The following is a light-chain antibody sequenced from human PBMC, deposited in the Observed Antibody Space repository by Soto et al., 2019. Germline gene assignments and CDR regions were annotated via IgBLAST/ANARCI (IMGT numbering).Light chain of an antibody. CDR3: AAWDDSLRGYV. CDR1: SSNIGAGYD. J-gene: IGLJ1*01. CDR2: SHN. V-gene: IGLV1-40*01. Sequence: QSVLTQPPSVSGAPGQRVTISCTGSSSNIGAGYDVHWYQQLPGTAPKLLIYSHNQRPSGVPDRFSGSKSGTSASLAISGLRSEDEADYYCAAWDDSLRGYVFGTGTKVTVL.